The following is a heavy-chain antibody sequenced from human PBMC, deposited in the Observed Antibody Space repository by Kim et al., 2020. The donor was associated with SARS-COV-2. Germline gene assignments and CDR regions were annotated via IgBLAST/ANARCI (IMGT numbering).Heavy chain of an antibody. CDR3: AREYGSGSYTRFDP. J-gene: IGHJ5*02. CDR1: GGSISSSSNY. D-gene: IGHD3-10*01. CDR2: IYYSGST. Sequence: SETLSLTCTVSGGSISSSSNYWGWIRQQPGKGLEWIGSIYYSGSTYYNPSIKSRVTISVDTSKNQFSLKLSSVTAAETAVYYCAREYGSGSYTRFDPGGQGTLVTVSS. V-gene: IGHV4-39*07.